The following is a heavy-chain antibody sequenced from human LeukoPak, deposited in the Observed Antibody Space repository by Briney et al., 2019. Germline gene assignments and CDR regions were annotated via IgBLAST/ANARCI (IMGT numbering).Heavy chain of an antibody. CDR1: GGSISSSSYY. V-gene: IGHV4-39*01. Sequence: SETLSLTCTVSGGSISSSSYYWGWIRQPPGKGLEWIGSIYYSGSTYYNPSLKSRVTISVDTSKNQFSLKLSSVTAADTAVYYCASSYGSGSYPDYWGQGTLVTVSS. J-gene: IGHJ4*02. D-gene: IGHD3-10*01. CDR3: ASSYGSGSYPDY. CDR2: IYYSGST.